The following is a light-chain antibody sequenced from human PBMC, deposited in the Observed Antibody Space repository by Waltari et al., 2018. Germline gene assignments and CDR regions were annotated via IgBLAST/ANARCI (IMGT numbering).Light chain of an antibody. CDR2: EAS. Sequence: EIVLTQSPATLSWSPGERATLSCRASQSVSNFLAWYQQNHGQAPRLLIYEASKRATGIPARFSGSGSGTDFTLTISSLEPEDFAVYYCQQRANWPPLTFGGGTKVEIK. V-gene: IGKV3-11*01. CDR3: QQRANWPPLT. CDR1: QSVSNF. J-gene: IGKJ4*01.